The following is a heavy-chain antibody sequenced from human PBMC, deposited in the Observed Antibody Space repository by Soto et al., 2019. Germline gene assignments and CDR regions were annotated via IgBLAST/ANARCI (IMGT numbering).Heavy chain of an antibody. CDR2: IYYSGST. J-gene: IGHJ4*02. CDR3: ARGFEYGTFLLDS. V-gene: IGHV4-31*03. Sequence: SETLSLTCTVSGGSISSGGYYWSWILHHPGKGLEWIGYIYYSGSTYYNPSLKSRVTISVDTSKNQFSLKVSAVTAADTAVYYWARGFEYGTFLLDSWGLGTLVTV. CDR1: GGSISSGGYY. D-gene: IGHD3-10*01.